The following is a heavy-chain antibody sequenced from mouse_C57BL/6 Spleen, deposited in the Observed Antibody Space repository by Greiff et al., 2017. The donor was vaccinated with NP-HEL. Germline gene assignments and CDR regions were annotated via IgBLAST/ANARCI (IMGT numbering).Heavy chain of an antibody. D-gene: IGHD2-13*01. CDR3: ANLGEAY. CDR1: GYTFTSYW. Sequence: QVQLQQPGAELVMPGASVKLSCKASGYTFTSYWMHWVKQRPGQGLEWIGEIDPSDSYTNYNQKFKGKSTLTVDKSSSTAYMQLSSLTSEDSAVYYCANLGEAYWGQGTLVTVSA. V-gene: IGHV1-69*01. J-gene: IGHJ3*01. CDR2: IDPSDSYT.